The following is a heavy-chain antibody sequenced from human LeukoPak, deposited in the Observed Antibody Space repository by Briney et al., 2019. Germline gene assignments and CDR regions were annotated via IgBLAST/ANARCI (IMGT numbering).Heavy chain of an antibody. CDR2: IIPTFGTA. V-gene: IGHV1-69*05. Sequence: ASVKVSCKASGGTFSSYAISWVRQAPGQGLEWMGGIIPTFGTANYAQKFQGRVTITTDESTSTAYMELSSLRSEDTAVYYCARGGYSGYDWPPFDYWGQGTLVTVSS. CDR1: GGTFSSYA. J-gene: IGHJ4*02. D-gene: IGHD5-12*01. CDR3: ARGGYSGYDWPPFDY.